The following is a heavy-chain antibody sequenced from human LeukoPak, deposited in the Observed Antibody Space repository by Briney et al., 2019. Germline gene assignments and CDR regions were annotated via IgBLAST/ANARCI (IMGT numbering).Heavy chain of an antibody. CDR3: ARAYYDSSGYYLYFDY. Sequence: GGSLRLSCAASGFTFDDYGMTWVRQVPGKGLEWVSGITSNGGRTGYADSVKGRFTISRDNAKNSLYLQMNSLRAEDTAVYYCARAYYDSSGYYLYFDYWGQGTLVTVSS. CDR2: ITSNGGRT. D-gene: IGHD3-22*01. V-gene: IGHV3-20*04. CDR1: GFTFDDYG. J-gene: IGHJ4*02.